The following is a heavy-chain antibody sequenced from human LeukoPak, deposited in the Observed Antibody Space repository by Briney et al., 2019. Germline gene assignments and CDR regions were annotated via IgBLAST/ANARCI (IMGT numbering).Heavy chain of an antibody. CDR1: TFTFSNAW. D-gene: IGHD2-15*01. J-gene: IGHJ3*02. CDR2: IKSKSDGGTT. V-gene: IGHV3-15*01. CDR3: TTAPRGYCSGGSCSYAFDI. Sequence: GGSLRLSCAASTFTFSNAWMSWVRQAPGKGLEWVGRIKSKSDGGTTDYAAPVKGRFTISRDDSKNALYLQMNSLKTEDTAVYYCTTAPRGYCSGGSCSYAFDIWGQGTMVTVSS.